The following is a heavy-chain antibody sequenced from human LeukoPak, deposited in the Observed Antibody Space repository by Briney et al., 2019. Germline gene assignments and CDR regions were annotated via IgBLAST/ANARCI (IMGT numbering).Heavy chain of an antibody. CDR2: IYYSGST. J-gene: IGHJ4*02. Sequence: SETLSLTCTVSGGSISSSSYYWGWIRQPPGKGLEWIGSIYYSGSTYYNPSLKSRVTISVDTSKNQFSLKLSSVTAADMAVYYCARGQTARPFDYWGQGTLVTVSS. D-gene: IGHD6-6*01. CDR3: ARGQTARPFDY. V-gene: IGHV4-39*07. CDR1: GGSISSSSYY.